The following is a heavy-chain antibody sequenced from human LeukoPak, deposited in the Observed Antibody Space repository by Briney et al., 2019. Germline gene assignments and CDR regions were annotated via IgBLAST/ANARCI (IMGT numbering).Heavy chain of an antibody. J-gene: IGHJ4*02. Sequence: SETLSLTCAAYGGSFSGYYWSWIRQPTGKGLEWIGEINHSGSTNYNPSLKSRVTISVDTSKNQFSLKLSSVTAADTAVYYCAGDLAGPVGYWGQGTLVTVSS. D-gene: IGHD2-15*01. CDR2: INHSGST. CDR3: AGDLAGPVGY. V-gene: IGHV4-34*01. CDR1: GGSFSGYY.